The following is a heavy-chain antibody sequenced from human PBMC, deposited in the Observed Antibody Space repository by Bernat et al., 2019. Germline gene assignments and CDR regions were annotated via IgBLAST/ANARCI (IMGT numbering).Heavy chain of an antibody. CDR1: GFTFSSYG. Sequence: QVQLVESGGGVVQPGRSLRLSCAASGFTFSSYGMHWVRQAPGKGLEWVAVISYDGSNKYYADSVKGRFTISRDNSKNTLYLQMNSLRAEDKAVYYCAKDQLRITMIVVNYYYYYGMDVWGQGTTVTVSS. CDR2: ISYDGSNK. J-gene: IGHJ6*02. CDR3: AKDQLRITMIVVNYYYYYGMDV. D-gene: IGHD3-22*01. V-gene: IGHV3-30*18.